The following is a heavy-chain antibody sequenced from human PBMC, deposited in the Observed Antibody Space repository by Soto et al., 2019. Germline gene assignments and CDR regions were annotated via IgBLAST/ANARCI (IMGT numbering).Heavy chain of an antibody. CDR3: AHVGVILFVY. D-gene: IGHD3-16*02. J-gene: IGHJ4*02. CDR2: IYWDDDK. V-gene: IGHV2-5*02. Sequence: QITLKESGPTLVKPTQTLTLTCTFSGFSRSTSGVGVGWIRQPPGKALEWLALIYWDDDKRYSPSQKSRLTITKDTSKNQVVLTMTNMDPVDTAPYYCAHVGVILFVYWGQGTLVTVSS. CDR1: GFSRSTSGVG.